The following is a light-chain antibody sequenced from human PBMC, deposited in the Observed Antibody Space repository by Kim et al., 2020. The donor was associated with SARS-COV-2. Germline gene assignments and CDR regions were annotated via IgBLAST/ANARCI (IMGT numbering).Light chain of an antibody. J-gene: IGLJ2*01. CDR3: SSYAGNNNLI. V-gene: IGLV2-8*01. CDR1: SSDVGGYYY. Sequence: GQSVTMSGTGTSSDVGGYYYVSWYQHHPGKAPKLLIYDVIERPSGVPDRFSGSKYGNTASLTVSGLQAEDEADYYCSSYAGNNNLIFGGGTQLTVL. CDR2: DVI.